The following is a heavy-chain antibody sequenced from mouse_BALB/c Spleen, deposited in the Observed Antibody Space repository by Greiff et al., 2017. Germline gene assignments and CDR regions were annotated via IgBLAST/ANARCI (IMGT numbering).Heavy chain of an antibody. Sequence: VMLVESGAELAKPGASVKMSCKASGYTFTSYWMHWVKQRPGQGLEWIGYINPSTGYTEYNQKFKDKATLTADKSSSTAYMQLSSLTSEDSAVYYCARSGGLRPYYAMDYWGQGTSVTVSS. CDR1: GYTFTSYW. CDR2: INPSTGYT. J-gene: IGHJ4*01. CDR3: ARSGGLRPYYAMDY. V-gene: IGHV1-7*01. D-gene: IGHD2-4*01.